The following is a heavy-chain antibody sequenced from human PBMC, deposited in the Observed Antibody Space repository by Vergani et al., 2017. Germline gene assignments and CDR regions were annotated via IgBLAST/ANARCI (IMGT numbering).Heavy chain of an antibody. Sequence: QVQLVQSGAEVKKPGSSVKVSCKASGGTFSSYTISWVRQAPGQGLEWMGGIIPIMGTAKYAQKFQGRVTISADESTSTVYMELISLRSEDTAVYYCARLRPADSWGQGTLVTVSS. D-gene: IGHD2-2*01. V-gene: IGHV1-69*01. J-gene: IGHJ4*02. CDR3: ARLRPADS. CDR1: GGTFSSYT. CDR2: IIPIMGTA.